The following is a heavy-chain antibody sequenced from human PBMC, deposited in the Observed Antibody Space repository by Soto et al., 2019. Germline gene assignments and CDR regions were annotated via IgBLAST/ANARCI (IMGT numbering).Heavy chain of an antibody. CDR3: ARVAMVRGVIIPGLNWFDP. D-gene: IGHD3-10*01. Sequence: QVQLQESGPGLGKPSQTLSLTCTVSGGSISSGGYYWSWFRQHPGKGLGGIGYIYYSGSTYYNPSLKSRVTISVDTSKNQFSLKLSSVTAADTAVYYCARVAMVRGVIIPGLNWFDPWGQGTLVTVSS. V-gene: IGHV4-31*03. CDR1: GGSISSGGYY. CDR2: IYYSGST. J-gene: IGHJ5*02.